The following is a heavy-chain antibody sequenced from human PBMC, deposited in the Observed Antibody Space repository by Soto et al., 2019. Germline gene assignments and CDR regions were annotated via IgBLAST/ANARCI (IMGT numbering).Heavy chain of an antibody. V-gene: IGHV1-2*02. Sequence: ASVKVSCKASGFTFTGYYIHWVRQAPGQGLEWMGWIRSNDGDPKYSQKFQDRVTMTRDTSMNTVYMQLSRLRSDDTAVYYCARDARRYGEPPFDYWGQGTLVTVSS. CDR3: ARDARRYGEPPFDY. CDR1: GFTFTGYY. CDR2: IRSNDGDP. J-gene: IGHJ4*02. D-gene: IGHD2-21*01.